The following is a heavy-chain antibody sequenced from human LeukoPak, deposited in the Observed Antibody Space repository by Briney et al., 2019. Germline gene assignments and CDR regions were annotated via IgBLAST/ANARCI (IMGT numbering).Heavy chain of an antibody. V-gene: IGHV3-49*04. CDR3: TRDLRSDYYGSGGFDY. CDR2: IRSKAYGGTT. J-gene: IGHJ4*02. D-gene: IGHD3-10*01. CDR1: GFTFGDYA. Sequence: PGGSLRLSCTASGFTFGDYAMSWVRQAPGKGLEWVGFIRSKAYGGTTEYPASVKGRFTISRDDSKSIAYLQMNSLKTGDTAVYYCTRDLRSDYYGSGGFDYWGQGTLVTVSS.